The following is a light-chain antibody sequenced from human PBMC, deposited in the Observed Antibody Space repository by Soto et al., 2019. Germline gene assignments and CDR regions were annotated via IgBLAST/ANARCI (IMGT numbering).Light chain of an antibody. V-gene: IGKV1-39*01. CDR3: QQSYSPPPGT. CDR1: QTIDNH. CDR2: GSS. Sequence: DIQLTQSPSSLSASVGDRVTITCRASQTIDNHLNWYHQKPGKAPKLLIYGSSSLQSGVPSRFSGSGSGTDFTLTISSLQLEDSATYYCQQSYSPPPGTFGQGTKVDI. J-gene: IGKJ1*01.